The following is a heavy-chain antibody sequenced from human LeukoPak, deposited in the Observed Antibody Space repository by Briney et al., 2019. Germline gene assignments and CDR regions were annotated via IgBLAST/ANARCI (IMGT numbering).Heavy chain of an antibody. CDR3: ARVGGYNPEYFDY. D-gene: IGHD5-24*01. V-gene: IGHV4-38-2*02. CDR1: GYSISSGYY. J-gene: IGHJ4*02. CDR2: IYHSGST. Sequence: SETLSLPCPVSGYSISSGYYWGWIRQPPGKGLEWIGSIYHSGSTYYNPSLKSRVTISVDTSKNQFSLKLSSVTAADTAVYYCARVGGYNPEYFDYWGQGTLVTVSS.